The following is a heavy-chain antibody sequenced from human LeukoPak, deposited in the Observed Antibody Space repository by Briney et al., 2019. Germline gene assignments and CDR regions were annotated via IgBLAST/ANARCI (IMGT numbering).Heavy chain of an antibody. J-gene: IGHJ3*02. CDR2: INTDGSST. D-gene: IGHD6-19*01. CDR3: ASALAGTRNAFDI. V-gene: IGHV3-74*01. CDR1: GFTFSSYW. Sequence: PGGSLRLSCAASGFTFSSYWMSWVRQAPGKGLVWVSRINTDGSSTYYADSVKGRFTISRDNAKNTLYLQMNSLRAEDTAVYYRASALAGTRNAFDIWGQGTMVTVSS.